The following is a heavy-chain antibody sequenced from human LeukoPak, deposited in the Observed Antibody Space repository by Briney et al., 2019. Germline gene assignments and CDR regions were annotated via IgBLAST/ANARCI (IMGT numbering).Heavy chain of an antibody. Sequence: GGSLRLSCAASGFTFSSYAMSWVRQAPGKGLEWVSAISGSGGSTYYADSVKGRFTISRDNSKNTLFLQMNSPRAEDTAVFYCARDQYSSSSNFDYWGQGTLVTVSS. D-gene: IGHD6-6*01. CDR3: ARDQYSSSSNFDY. CDR1: GFTFSSYA. J-gene: IGHJ4*02. V-gene: IGHV3-23*01. CDR2: ISGSGGST.